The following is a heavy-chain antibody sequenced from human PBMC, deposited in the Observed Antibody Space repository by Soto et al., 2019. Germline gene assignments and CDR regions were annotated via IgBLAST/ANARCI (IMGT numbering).Heavy chain of an antibody. D-gene: IGHD6-13*01. CDR1: GYTFTSYY. J-gene: IGHJ4*02. CDR2: INPSGGST. Sequence: QVQLVQSGAEVKKPGASVKVSCKASGYTFTSYYMHWVRQAPGQGLEWMGIINPSGGSTSYAQKFQGRVTMTRDTSTSTVYMELSSLRSEDTAVYYCASAWGIAAAIDSWGQGTLVTVSS. CDR3: ASAWGIAAAIDS. V-gene: IGHV1-46*03.